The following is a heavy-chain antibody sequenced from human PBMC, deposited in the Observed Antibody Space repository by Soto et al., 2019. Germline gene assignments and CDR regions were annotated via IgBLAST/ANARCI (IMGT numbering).Heavy chain of an antibody. CDR2: IGTAGDT. D-gene: IGHD3-10*01. CDR3: ARAGPRLWFGELSGGMDV. CDR1: GFTFSSYD. J-gene: IGHJ6*02. Sequence: EVQLVESGGGLVQPGGSLRLSCAASGFTFSSYDMHWVRQATGEGLEWVSAIGTAGDTYYPGSVKGRFTISRENAKNSLYLQMNSLRAEDTAVYYCARAGPRLWFGELSGGMDVWGQGTTVTVSS. V-gene: IGHV3-13*01.